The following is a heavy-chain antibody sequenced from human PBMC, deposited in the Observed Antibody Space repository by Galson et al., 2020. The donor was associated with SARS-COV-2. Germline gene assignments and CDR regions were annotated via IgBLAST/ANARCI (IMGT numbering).Heavy chain of an antibody. CDR2: ISAYNGNT. CDR3: ARDSQWELLDY. V-gene: IGHV1-18*04. Sequence: HGESLKISCKASGYTFTSYGIRWVRQAPGQGLEWMGWISAYNGNTNYAQKLQGRVTMTTDTSTSTAYMELRSLRSDDTAVYYCARDSQWELLDYWGQGTLVTVSS. J-gene: IGHJ4*02. CDR1: GYTFTSYG. D-gene: IGHD1-26*01.